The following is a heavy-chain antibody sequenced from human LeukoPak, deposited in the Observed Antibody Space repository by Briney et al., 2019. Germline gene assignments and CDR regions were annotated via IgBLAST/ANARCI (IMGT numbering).Heavy chain of an antibody. D-gene: IGHD3-3*01. CDR2: INHSGST. CDR3: ARRGGLTFFGVTMEYYFDN. Sequence: SETLSLTCAVYGGSFSGYYWTWIRQPPGKGLEWIGDINHSGSTNYNPSLKSRVTISIDTSKNQFSLKLSSMTAADTAMYYCARRGGLTFFGVTMEYYFDNWGQGSLVTVSS. J-gene: IGHJ4*02. CDR1: GGSFSGYY. V-gene: IGHV4-34*01.